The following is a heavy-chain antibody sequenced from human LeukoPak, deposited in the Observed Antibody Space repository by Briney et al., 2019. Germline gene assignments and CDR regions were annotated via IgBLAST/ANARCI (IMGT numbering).Heavy chain of an antibody. V-gene: IGHV2-5*02. CDR2: IYWDDDK. J-gene: IGHJ4*02. CDR1: GFSLSTSGVG. CDR3: AHRESSSWRNYFDY. D-gene: IGHD6-13*01. Sequence: SGPTLVKPTQTLTLTCTFSGFSLSTSGVGVGWIRQPPGKALEWLALIYWDDDKRYSPSLKSRLTITKDTSKHQVVLTMTNMDPVDTATYYCAHRESSSWRNYFDYWGQGTLVTVSS.